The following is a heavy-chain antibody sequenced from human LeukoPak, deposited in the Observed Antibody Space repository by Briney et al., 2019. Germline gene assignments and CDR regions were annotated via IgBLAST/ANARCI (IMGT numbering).Heavy chain of an antibody. CDR2: INHSGST. CDR1: GGSFSGYY. Sequence: SETLSLTCAVYGGSFSGYYWSWIRQPPGKGLEWIGEINHSGSTNYNPSLKSRVTISVDTSKNQFSLKLSSVTAADTAVYYCARADYDTYDFDYWGQGTLVTVSS. V-gene: IGHV4-34*01. CDR3: ARADYDTYDFDY. J-gene: IGHJ4*02. D-gene: IGHD3-22*01.